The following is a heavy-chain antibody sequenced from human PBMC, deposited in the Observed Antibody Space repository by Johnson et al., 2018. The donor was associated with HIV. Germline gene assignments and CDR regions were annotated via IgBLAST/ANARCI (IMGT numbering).Heavy chain of an antibody. CDR1: GFSFSRYG. J-gene: IGHJ3*02. Sequence: QVQVVESGGGVVQPGRSLRISCAASGFSFSRYGMHWVRQAPGKGLEWVAVIWYDGSNKYHADSVKGRFTISRDNSKNTLFLQMNSLRAEDTAVYYCAKDRGSPGIPAAFDIWGQGTMVTVSS. D-gene: IGHD1-26*01. V-gene: IGHV3-33*06. CDR3: AKDRGSPGIPAAFDI. CDR2: IWYDGSNK.